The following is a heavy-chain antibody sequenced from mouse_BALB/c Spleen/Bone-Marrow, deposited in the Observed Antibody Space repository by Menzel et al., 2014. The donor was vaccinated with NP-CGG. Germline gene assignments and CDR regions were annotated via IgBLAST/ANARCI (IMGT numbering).Heavy chain of an antibody. V-gene: IGHV5-9-2*01. Sequence: DVKLVESGGGLVKSGGSLKLSCAASGFTFSNYGMSWVRQTPEKRLEWVATISGGGSYTFYSDSVKGRFTISRDNAKNNLSLQLSSLRSEDTALYYCARHADYDQTEVSFVYWGQGTLVTVSA. CDR2: ISGGGSYT. CDR3: ARHADYDQTEVSFVY. CDR1: GFTFSNYG. D-gene: IGHD2-4*01. J-gene: IGHJ3*01.